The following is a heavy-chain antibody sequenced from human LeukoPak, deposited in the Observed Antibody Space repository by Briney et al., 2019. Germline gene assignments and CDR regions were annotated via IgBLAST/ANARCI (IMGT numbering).Heavy chain of an antibody. CDR2: LSSIGGYI. CDR1: GFTFSLKS. D-gene: IGHD6-19*01. Sequence: GGSLRLSCAASGFTFSLKSMNWVGQAPGRGLGGVSSLSSIGGYIYYASSVKGRFTISRDNANNSLYLQMNTLRAEDTAVYYCAGDGGEGEQWLLRYWVYWGQGTLVTVSS. J-gene: IGHJ4*02. V-gene: IGHV3-21*01. CDR3: AGDGGEGEQWLLRYWVY.